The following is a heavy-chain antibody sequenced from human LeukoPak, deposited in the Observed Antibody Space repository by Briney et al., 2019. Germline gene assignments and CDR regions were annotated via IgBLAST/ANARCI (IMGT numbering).Heavy chain of an antibody. D-gene: IGHD3-10*01. J-gene: IGHJ5*02. Sequence: RWASVKVSCKASGYTFTGYYMHWVRQAPGQGLEWMGWINPNSGGTNYAQKFQGRAAMTRDTSISTAYMELSRLRSDDTAVYYCARDLQYYGSGSYPPPSWFDPWGQGTLVTVSS. CDR3: ARDLQYYGSGSYPPPSWFDP. CDR1: GYTFTGYY. V-gene: IGHV1-2*02. CDR2: INPNSGGT.